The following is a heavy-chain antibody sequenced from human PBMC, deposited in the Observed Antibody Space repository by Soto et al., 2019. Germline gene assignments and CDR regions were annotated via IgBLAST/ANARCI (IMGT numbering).Heavy chain of an antibody. V-gene: IGHV3-21*01. D-gene: IGHD6-13*01. CDR2: ISSNSAYI. CDR3: TRGASRDSSARGWFDP. Sequence: GGSLRLSCAASGFTFRSFTMNWVRQAPGKGLEWVSTISSNSAYIYYTDALRGRFTISRDNAKNSLHLQMNSLRAEDTAVYYCTRGASRDSSARGWFDPWGPGTLVTVPS. J-gene: IGHJ5*02. CDR1: GFTFRSFT.